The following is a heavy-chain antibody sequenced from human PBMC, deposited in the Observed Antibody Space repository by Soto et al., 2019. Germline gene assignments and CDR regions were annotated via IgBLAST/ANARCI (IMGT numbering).Heavy chain of an antibody. CDR3: ARLYSSSSFWFDS. CDR2: INHSGST. V-gene: IGHV4-34*01. D-gene: IGHD6-6*01. Sequence: SETLSLTCAVYGGSFSGYYWSWIRQPPGKGLEWIGEINHSGSTNYNPSLKSRVTISVDTSKNQFSLKLSSVTAADTAVYYCARLYSSSSFWFDSWGQGTLVTVSS. J-gene: IGHJ5*01. CDR1: GGSFSGYY.